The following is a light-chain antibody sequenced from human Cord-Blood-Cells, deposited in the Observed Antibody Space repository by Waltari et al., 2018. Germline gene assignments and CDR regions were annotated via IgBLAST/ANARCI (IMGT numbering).Light chain of an antibody. J-gene: IGKJ3*01. CDR3: QQYYSTPLT. CDR1: QSVLYSSNNKNY. V-gene: IGKV4-1*01. Sequence: DIVMTQSPDSLAVSLGERATINCKSSQSVLYSSNNKNYVAWYQQKPGQPPKLLIYWASTRESGVPDRFSGSGSGTDFTLTISSLQAEDVAVYYCQQYYSTPLTCGPGTKVDIK. CDR2: WAS.